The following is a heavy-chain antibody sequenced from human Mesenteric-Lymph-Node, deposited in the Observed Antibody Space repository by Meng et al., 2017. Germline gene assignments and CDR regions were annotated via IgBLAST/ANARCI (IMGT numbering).Heavy chain of an antibody. Sequence: GESLKISCAGSGFTFNTYWMSWVRQAAGKGLEWVAKIKDNGGEKYYVDSVKGRFTISRDNAKNSLYLQMNSLRAEDTGLYHCARGGYNYYYGMEVWGQGTTVTVSS. J-gene: IGHJ6*02. CDR1: GFTFNTYW. CDR3: ARGGYNYYYGMEV. V-gene: IGHV3-7*03. CDR2: IKDNGGEK.